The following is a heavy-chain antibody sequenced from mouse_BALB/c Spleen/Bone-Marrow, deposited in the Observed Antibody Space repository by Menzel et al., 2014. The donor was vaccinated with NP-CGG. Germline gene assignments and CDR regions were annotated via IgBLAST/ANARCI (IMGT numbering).Heavy chain of an antibody. CDR3: ARHHRYAYYFDY. D-gene: IGHD2-14*01. CDR2: IHPNSGNT. CDR1: GYTFTNSW. Sequence: QVQLQQSGSVLVRPGASVKLSCKASGYTFTNSWIHWAKQRPGQGLEWIGEIHPNSGNTNFNEKFKVKATLTVDTSSSTAYVDLSSLTAEDSAVYYCARHHRYAYYFDYWGRGTTLTVSS. V-gene: IGHV1S130*01. J-gene: IGHJ2*01.